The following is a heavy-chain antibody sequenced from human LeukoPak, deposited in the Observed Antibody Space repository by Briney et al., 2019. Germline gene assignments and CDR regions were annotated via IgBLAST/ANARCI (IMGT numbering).Heavy chain of an antibody. Sequence: PSETLSLTCTVSGGSISSYCWSWIRQPPGKGLEWIGYIYYSGSTNYNPSLKSRVAISVDTSKNQFSLKLSSVTAADTAVYYCARGRSAKSITMVRGVPPDAFDIWGQGTMVTVSS. V-gene: IGHV4-59*01. J-gene: IGHJ3*02. D-gene: IGHD3-10*01. CDR1: GGSISSYC. CDR3: ARGRSAKSITMVRGVPPDAFDI. CDR2: IYYSGST.